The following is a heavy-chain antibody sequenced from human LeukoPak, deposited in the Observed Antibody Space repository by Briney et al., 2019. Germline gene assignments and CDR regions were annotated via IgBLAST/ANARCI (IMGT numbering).Heavy chain of an antibody. V-gene: IGHV1-2*02. Sequence: ASVKVSCKASGYTFTGYYTHWVRQAPGQGLEWMGWINPNSGGTNYAQKFQGRVTMTRDTSISTAYMELSRLRSDDTAVYYCAGDPGTIVVAHDAFDIWGQGTMVTVSS. CDR1: GYTFTGYY. CDR3: AGDPGTIVVAHDAFDI. CDR2: INPNSGGT. D-gene: IGHD3-22*01. J-gene: IGHJ3*02.